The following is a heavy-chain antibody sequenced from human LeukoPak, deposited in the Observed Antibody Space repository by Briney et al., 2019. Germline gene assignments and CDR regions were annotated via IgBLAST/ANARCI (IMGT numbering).Heavy chain of an antibody. D-gene: IGHD2-2*01. J-gene: IGHJ6*04. Sequence: PGGSLRLSCAASGFIFNNYWMTWVRQAPGKGLEWVAVISYDGSNKYYADSVKGRFTISRDNSKNTLYLQMNSLRAEDTAVYYCAKDPVRVVPAAMRPLIGYGMDVWGKGTTVTVSS. CDR1: GFIFNNYW. CDR2: ISYDGSNK. CDR3: AKDPVRVVPAAMRPLIGYGMDV. V-gene: IGHV3-30*18.